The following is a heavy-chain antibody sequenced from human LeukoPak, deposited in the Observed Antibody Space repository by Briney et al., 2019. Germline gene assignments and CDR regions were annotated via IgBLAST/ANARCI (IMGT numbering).Heavy chain of an antibody. CDR3: AKASRDGYNSFDY. D-gene: IGHD5-24*01. V-gene: IGHV3-30*02. J-gene: IGHJ4*02. Sequence: GGSLRLSCAASGFTFSTYGMHWVRQAPGKGLEWVAFIRSDGINKYYADSVKGRFTISRDNSKNTLYLQMNSLRAEDTAVYYCAKASRDGYNSFDYWGQGTLVTVSS. CDR2: IRSDGINK. CDR1: GFTFSTYG.